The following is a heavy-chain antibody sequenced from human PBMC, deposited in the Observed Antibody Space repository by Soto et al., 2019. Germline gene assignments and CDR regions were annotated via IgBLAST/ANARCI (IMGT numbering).Heavy chain of an antibody. J-gene: IGHJ4*02. Sequence: SETLSLTCAVYGGSFSGYYWSWIRQPPGKGLEWIGEINHSGSTNYNPSLKSRVTISVDTPKNQFSLKLSSVTAADTAVYYCARRNITIFGVVSYYFDYWGQGTLVTVSS. CDR2: INHSGST. CDR3: ARRNITIFGVVSYYFDY. CDR1: GGSFSGYY. V-gene: IGHV4-34*01. D-gene: IGHD3-3*01.